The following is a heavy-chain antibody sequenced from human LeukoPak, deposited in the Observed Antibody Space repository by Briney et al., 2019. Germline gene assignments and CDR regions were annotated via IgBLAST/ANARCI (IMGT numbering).Heavy chain of an antibody. CDR3: ATSPPYSGRNYYYGMDV. D-gene: IGHD1-26*01. CDR2: FDPEDGET. CDR1: GYTLTELS. J-gene: IGHJ6*02. Sequence: EASVKVSCKVSGYTLTELSMHWVRQAPGKGLEWMGGFDPEDGETIYAQKFQGRVTMTEDTSTDTAYMELSSLRSEDTAVYYCATSPPYSGRNYYYGMDVWGQGTTVTVSS. V-gene: IGHV1-24*01.